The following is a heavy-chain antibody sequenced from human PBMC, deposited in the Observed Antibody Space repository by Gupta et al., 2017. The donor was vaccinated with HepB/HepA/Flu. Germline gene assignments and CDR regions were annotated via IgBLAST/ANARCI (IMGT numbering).Heavy chain of an antibody. Sequence: EVHLLEFGGRLVKPGASLKLSCSASNFSLRSSWMNWVRQAPGKRLEWVASVAQNETQKFYADSVKGRFIISRDNAKNSLCLEMNSLRAEDTAVYYCVRDRAFKSFDFWGQGTLVSVSS. CDR1: NFSLRSSW. V-gene: IGHV3-7*01. CDR2: VAQNETQK. CDR3: VRDRAFKSFDF. J-gene: IGHJ4*02. D-gene: IGHD3-3*02.